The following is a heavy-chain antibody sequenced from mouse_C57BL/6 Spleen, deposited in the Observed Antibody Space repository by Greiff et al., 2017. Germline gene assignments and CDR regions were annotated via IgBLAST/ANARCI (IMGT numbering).Heavy chain of an antibody. Sequence: QVQLQQSGAELVKPGASVKISCKASGYAFSSYWMNWVKQRPGKGLEWIGQIYPGDGDTNYNGKFKGKATLTADKNSSTAYMQLSSLTSEDSAVYFCAGSYGNYVVWFAYWGQGTLVTVSA. CDR2: IYPGDGDT. CDR1: GYAFSSYW. J-gene: IGHJ3*01. D-gene: IGHD2-1*01. V-gene: IGHV1-80*01. CDR3: AGSYGNYVVWFAY.